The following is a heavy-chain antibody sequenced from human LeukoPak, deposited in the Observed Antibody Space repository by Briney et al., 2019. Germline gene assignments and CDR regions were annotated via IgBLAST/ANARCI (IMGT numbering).Heavy chain of an antibody. J-gene: IGHJ6*04. Sequence: GGSLRLSCAASGFTFSRYSMNWVRQAPGKGLEWVSSISISSNYIYYADSVKGRFTISRNNAKNSLYLQMNSLRAEDTAVYYCARDNGDVVAPLLDVWGKGTTVTISS. CDR3: ARDNGDVVAPLLDV. CDR1: GFTFSRYS. V-gene: IGHV3-21*01. D-gene: IGHD2-21*01. CDR2: ISISSNYI.